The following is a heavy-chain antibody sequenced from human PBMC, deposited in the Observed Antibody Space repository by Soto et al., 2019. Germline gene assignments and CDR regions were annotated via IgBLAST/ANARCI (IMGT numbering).Heavy chain of an antibody. J-gene: IGHJ5*02. D-gene: IGHD6-13*01. CDR2: IYYSGST. V-gene: IGHV4-39*01. CDR1: GGSISSSSYY. CDR3: ARHVAAAPRFLIAP. Sequence: QPQLQESGPGLVKPSETLSLTCTVSGGSISSSSYYWGWIRQPPGKALEWIGSIYYSGSTYYNTSLKSRVTRSVDTFKNQFSLKLSSVTAADTAVYYCARHVAAAPRFLIAPWGEGTLVTVSS.